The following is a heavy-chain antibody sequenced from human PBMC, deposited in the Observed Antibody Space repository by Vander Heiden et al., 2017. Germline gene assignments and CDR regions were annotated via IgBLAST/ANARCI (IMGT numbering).Heavy chain of an antibody. CDR2: ISGSGGTT. D-gene: IGHD7-27*01. Sequence: EVQLLESGGGLVQPGGSLRLSWAASGFTFSHYAMTWVRQSPGKGLQWVSSISGSGGTTYYADSVKGRFTISRDNSKNTLYVQMNSLRAEDTAMYYCAKEWAGDPLWWGQGTLVTVSS. V-gene: IGHV3-23*01. CDR3: AKEWAGDPLW. J-gene: IGHJ4*02. CDR1: GFTFSHYA.